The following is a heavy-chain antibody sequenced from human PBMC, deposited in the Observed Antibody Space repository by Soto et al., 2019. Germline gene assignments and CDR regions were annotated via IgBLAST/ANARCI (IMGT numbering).Heavy chain of an antibody. D-gene: IGHD2-2*02. CDR3: AGTREIPYYHGMDV. CDR1: GGTLSSCA. J-gene: IGHJ6*02. Sequence: QVQLVQSGAEVKKPGSSVKVSCKAPGGTLSSCAINWVRQAPGQGLEWMGGIIPIFGSANYAPKFQGRVTISADEATSTANMEVSSLTSEDTGVYYCAGTREIPYYHGMDVWGQGTMGTVSS. V-gene: IGHV1-69*01. CDR2: IIPIFGSA.